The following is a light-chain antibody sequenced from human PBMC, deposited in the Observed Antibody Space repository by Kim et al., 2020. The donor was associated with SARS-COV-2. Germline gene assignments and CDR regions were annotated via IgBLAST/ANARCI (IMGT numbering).Light chain of an antibody. CDR3: QQSYSTLSIT. Sequence: SVGDRVTITCRASQSISSYLNWYQQKPGKAPKLLIYAASSLQSGVPSRFSGSGSGTDFTLTISSLQPEYFATYYCQQSYSTLSITFGQGTRLEIK. J-gene: IGKJ5*01. V-gene: IGKV1-39*01. CDR2: AAS. CDR1: QSISSY.